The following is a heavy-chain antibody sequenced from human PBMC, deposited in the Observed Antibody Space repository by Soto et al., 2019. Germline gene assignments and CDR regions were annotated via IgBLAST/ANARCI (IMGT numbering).Heavy chain of an antibody. CDR1: GFTFSSYG. D-gene: IGHD6-13*01. CDR2: IWYDGSNK. J-gene: IGHJ6*02. V-gene: IGHV3-33*01. CDR3: ARDREVIAAALRVYYGMDV. Sequence: QVQLVESGGGVVQPGRSLRLSCAASGFTFSSYGMHWVRQAPGKGLEWVAGIWYDGSNKYYADSVKGRFTISRDNSKNTLYLQMNSLRAEYTAVYYCARDREVIAAALRVYYGMDVWGQGTTVTVSS.